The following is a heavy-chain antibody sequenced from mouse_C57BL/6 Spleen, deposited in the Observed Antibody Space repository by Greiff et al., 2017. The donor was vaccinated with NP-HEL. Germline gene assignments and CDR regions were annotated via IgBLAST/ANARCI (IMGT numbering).Heavy chain of an antibody. CDR3: ARKEGYGNSDWYFDV. V-gene: IGHV1-81*01. CDR1: GYTFTSYG. Sequence: VQLQQSGAELARPGASVKLSCKASGYTFTSYGISWVKQRTGQGLEWIGEIYPRSGNTYYNEKFKGKATLTADKSSSTAYMELRSLTSEDSAVYFCARKEGYGNSDWYFDVWGTGTTVTVSS. J-gene: IGHJ1*03. D-gene: IGHD2-1*01. CDR2: IYPRSGNT.